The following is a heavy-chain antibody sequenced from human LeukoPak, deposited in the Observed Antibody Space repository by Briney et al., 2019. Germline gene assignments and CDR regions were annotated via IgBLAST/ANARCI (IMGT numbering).Heavy chain of an antibody. D-gene: IGHD1-26*01. CDR2: ISSIRSYI. V-gene: IGHV3-21*01. J-gene: IGHJ4*02. Sequence: GGSLRLSCAPSGFTFISYIMKGVGQAPGKGRDWVSSISSIRSYIYYAASVKGRFTISRDNAKNSLYLQMNSLRAEDTAVYYCARGLHKGIVGATPGFDYWGQGTLVTVSS. CDR3: ARGLHKGIVGATPGFDY. CDR1: GFTFISYI.